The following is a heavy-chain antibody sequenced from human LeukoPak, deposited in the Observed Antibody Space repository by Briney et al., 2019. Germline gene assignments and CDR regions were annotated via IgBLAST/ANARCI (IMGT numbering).Heavy chain of an antibody. CDR1: GFTFSSHG. CDR3: ARSDDYNSRNVFNY. J-gene: IGHJ4*02. V-gene: IGHV3-23*01. Sequence: GGSLRLSCAASGFTFSSHGMSWVRQAPGKGLEWVSTISGSGDNTYYADSVKGRFTISRDNSKNTLYLQMNSLRAEDTAVYYCARSDDYNSRNVFNYWGQGTLVTVSS. D-gene: IGHD5-24*01. CDR2: ISGSGDNT.